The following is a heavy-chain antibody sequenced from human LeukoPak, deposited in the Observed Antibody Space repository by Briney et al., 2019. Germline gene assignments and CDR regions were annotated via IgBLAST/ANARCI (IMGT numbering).Heavy chain of an antibody. J-gene: IGHJ6*03. CDR2: IRNDGSNH. Sequence: GGSLRLSCAASGFTFSHHGMHWVRQAPGKGLEWVAFIRNDGSNHYYADSVKGRFTISRDNSKNNVYLQMNSLRAEDTAVYYCAKGHYMDVWGKGTTVTVSS. CDR1: GFTFSHHG. CDR3: AKGHYMDV. V-gene: IGHV3-30*02.